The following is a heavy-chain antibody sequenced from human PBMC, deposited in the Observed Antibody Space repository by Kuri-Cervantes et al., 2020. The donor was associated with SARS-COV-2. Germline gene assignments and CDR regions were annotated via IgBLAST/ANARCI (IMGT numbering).Heavy chain of an antibody. CDR3: AQVGSIRWRQYDY. Sequence: ASVKVSCKASGYTFTSNYMHWVRQAPGQGLEWMGAINPSGGGTTYGQKFQGRVTMARDTSTSTVYMELSSLTSEDTAVYYCAQVGSIRWRQYDYWGQGTLVTVSS. CDR2: INPSGGGT. V-gene: IGHV1-46*01. D-gene: IGHD1-26*01. J-gene: IGHJ4*02. CDR1: GYTFTSNY.